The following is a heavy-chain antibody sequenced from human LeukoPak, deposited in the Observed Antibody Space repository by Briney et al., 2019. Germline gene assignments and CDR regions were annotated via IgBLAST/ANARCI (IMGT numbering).Heavy chain of an antibody. CDR2: VYTSGST. J-gene: IGHJ4*02. CDR3: ARASRADYDFWSGYYPFYSDY. V-gene: IGHV4-4*08. D-gene: IGHD3-3*01. CDR1: GGSISSYY. Sequence: SETLSLTCTVSGGSISSYYWNWMRQSPGKGLEWIGYVYTSGSTNYNPSLKSRVTISVDTSKNQFSLKLSSVTAADTAVYYCARASRADYDFWSGYYPFYSDYWGQGTLVTVSS.